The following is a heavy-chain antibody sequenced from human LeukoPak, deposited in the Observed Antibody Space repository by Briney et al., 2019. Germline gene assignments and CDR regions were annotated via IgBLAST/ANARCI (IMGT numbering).Heavy chain of an antibody. CDR1: GFTFSNAW. Sequence: GGSLRLSCAASGFTFSNAWMSWVRQAPGKGLEWVGRIKSKTDGGTTDYAAPVKGRFTISRDDSKNTLYLQMNSLKTEDTAVYYCTTARGSYSDFGFDYWGQGTLVTVSS. CDR2: IKSKTDGGTT. V-gene: IGHV3-15*01. D-gene: IGHD1-26*01. J-gene: IGHJ4*02. CDR3: TTARGSYSDFGFDY.